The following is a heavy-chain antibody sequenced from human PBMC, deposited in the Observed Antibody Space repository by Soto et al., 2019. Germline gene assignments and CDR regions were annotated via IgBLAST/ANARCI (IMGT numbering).Heavy chain of an antibody. CDR3: ARARTSSGSYPPYYYSYFGMDV. CDR1: GYTFTSYY. V-gene: IGHV1-46*03. D-gene: IGHD1-26*01. CDR2: INPSGGST. J-gene: IGHJ6*02. Sequence: ASVKVSCKASGYTFTSYYMHWVRQAPGQGLEWMGIINPSGGSTSYAQKFQGRVTMTRDTSTSTVYMELSSLRSEDTAVDYCARARTSSGSYPPYYYSYFGMDVWGQGTTVTVTS.